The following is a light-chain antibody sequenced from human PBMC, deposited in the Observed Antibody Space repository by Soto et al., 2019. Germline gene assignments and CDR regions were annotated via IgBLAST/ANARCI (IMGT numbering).Light chain of an antibody. CDR3: QQYHSWPPRT. CDR1: QSVSSSY. Sequence: EIVLTQSPGTLSLSPGERATLSCRASQSVSSSYLAWYQQKPGQAPRLLIYGASSRATGIPGRFSGSGSGTDFTLTISSLEPEDFAVYYCQQYHSWPPRTFGQGTKVDIK. J-gene: IGKJ1*01. V-gene: IGKV3-20*01. CDR2: GAS.